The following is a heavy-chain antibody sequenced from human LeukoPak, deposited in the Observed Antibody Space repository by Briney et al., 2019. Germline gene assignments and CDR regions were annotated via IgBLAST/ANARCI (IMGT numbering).Heavy chain of an antibody. D-gene: IGHD2-2*01. Sequence: SETLSLTSTVSGGSISSSSYYWGWIRQPPGKGLEWIGSIYYSGSTYYNPSLKSRVTISVDTSKNQFSLKLSSVTAADTAVYYCAREGSSTSPDAFDIWGQGTMVTVSS. CDR3: AREGSSTSPDAFDI. CDR1: GGSISSSSYY. CDR2: IYYSGST. J-gene: IGHJ3*02. V-gene: IGHV4-39*02.